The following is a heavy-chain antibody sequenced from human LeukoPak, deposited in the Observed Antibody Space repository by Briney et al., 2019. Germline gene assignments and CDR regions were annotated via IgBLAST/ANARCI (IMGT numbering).Heavy chain of an antibody. CDR3: ARSLREVEYQLLIYYYYYMDV. D-gene: IGHD2-2*01. CDR1: GYTFTSYY. V-gene: IGHV1-46*01. CDR2: INPSGGST. J-gene: IGHJ6*03. Sequence: ASVKVSCKASGYTFTSYYMHWVRQAPGQGLEWMGIINPSGGSTSYAQKFQGRVTMTRDTSTSTVYMELSSLRSEDTAVYYCARSLREVEYQLLIYYYYYMDVWGKGTTVTVSS.